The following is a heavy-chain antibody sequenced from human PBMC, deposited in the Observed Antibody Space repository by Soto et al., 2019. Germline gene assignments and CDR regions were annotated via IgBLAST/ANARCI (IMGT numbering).Heavy chain of an antibody. V-gene: IGHV3-21*04. D-gene: IGHD4-17*01. CDR1: GFAFNNYG. Sequence: GGYLRLSCTVYGFAFNNYGINWVRQAPGKGLEWVSSISKSDYTYYSDSVKGRFTISRDNAKNSVSLQMNTLRVEDMALYYCAKYKGYGTDYGDYVGGYYYGMDVWGQATTVTVSS. CDR2: ISKSDYT. J-gene: IGHJ6*02. CDR3: AKYKGYGTDYGDYVGGYYYGMDV.